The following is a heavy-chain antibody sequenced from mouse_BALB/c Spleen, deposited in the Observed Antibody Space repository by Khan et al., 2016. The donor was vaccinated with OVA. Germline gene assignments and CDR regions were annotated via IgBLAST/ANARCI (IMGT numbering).Heavy chain of an antibody. CDR2: VYPGTDNT. J-gene: IGHJ2*01. CDR3: ARDEALCYFEY. V-gene: IGHV1-76*01. Sequence: QVQLKQSGAELVRPGTLVKLSCKTSGYIFTSYWIHWVKQRSGQGLEWIARVYPGTDNTYYNENFKDKATLTADKSSTTAYLQLSSLKSEDSAVLVWARDEALCYFEYWGQGTTLTVSS. CDR1: GYIFTSYW. D-gene: IGHD3-2*02.